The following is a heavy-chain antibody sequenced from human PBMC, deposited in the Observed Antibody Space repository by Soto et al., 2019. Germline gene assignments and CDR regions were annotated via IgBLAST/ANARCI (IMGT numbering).Heavy chain of an antibody. J-gene: IGHJ3*02. CDR3: ASSWYDYVWGSYRSDAFDI. CDR2: INAGNGNT. CDR1: GYTFTSYA. Sequence: ASVKVSCKASGYTFTSYAMHWVRQAPGQRLEWMGWINAGNGNTKYSQKFQGRVTITRDTSASTAYMELSSLRSEDTAVYYCASSWYDYVWGSYRSDAFDIWGQGTMVTVSS. D-gene: IGHD3-16*02. V-gene: IGHV1-3*01.